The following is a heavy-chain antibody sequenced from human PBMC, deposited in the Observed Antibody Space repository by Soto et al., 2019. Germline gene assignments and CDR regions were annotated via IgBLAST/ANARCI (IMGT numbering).Heavy chain of an antibody. CDR1: GYTFTNFG. CDR2: IIPIFGTA. D-gene: IGHD3-22*01. Sequence: SVKVSCKASGYTFTNFGISWVRQAPGQGLEWMGGIIPIFGTANYAQKFQGRVTITADESTSTAYMELSSLRSEDTAVYYCARSPYYYDSSGYYVLDYWGQGTLVTVSS. CDR3: ARSPYYYDSSGYYVLDY. J-gene: IGHJ4*02. V-gene: IGHV1-69*13.